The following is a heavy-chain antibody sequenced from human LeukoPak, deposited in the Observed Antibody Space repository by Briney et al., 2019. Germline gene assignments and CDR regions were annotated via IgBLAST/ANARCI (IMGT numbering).Heavy chain of an antibody. CDR1: GFTFGEND. CDR2: IRSKLYGETT. CDR3: ARAGNDYNNYQTPY. Sequence: GGSLRLSCTVSGFTFGENDMSWVRQAQGKGLEWVGIIRSKLYGETTEYAASVKGRFTISRDDDKSIAFLQLNSLKTEDTAVYYCARAGNDYNNYQTPYWGQGTLSPSPQ. D-gene: IGHD4-11*01. V-gene: IGHV3-49*04. J-gene: IGHJ4*02.